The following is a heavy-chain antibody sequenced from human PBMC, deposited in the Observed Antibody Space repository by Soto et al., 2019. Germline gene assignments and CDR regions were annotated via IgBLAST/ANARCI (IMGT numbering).Heavy chain of an antibody. V-gene: IGHV3-23*01. CDR1: GFTFSSYA. Sequence: EVQLLESGGGLVQPGGSLRLSCAASGFTFSSYAMSWVRQAPGKGLEWVSTITDSAARTYYADSVKGRFTVSRDNSMDTLYVQMNSLRAEDTAVYYCVGLINTERPVIWGQGTMVTVSS. CDR3: VGLINTERPVI. CDR2: ITDSAART. J-gene: IGHJ3*02. D-gene: IGHD1-1*01.